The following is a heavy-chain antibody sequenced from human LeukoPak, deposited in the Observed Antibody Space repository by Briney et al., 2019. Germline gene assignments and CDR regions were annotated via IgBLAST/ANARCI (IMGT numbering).Heavy chain of an antibody. CDR1: GFTFSSYW. CDR2: ISVSGGST. CDR3: AKGGGATVPFDN. D-gene: IGHD4-11*01. Sequence: PGGSLRLSCAASGFTFSSYWMQWVRQAPGKGLEWVSVISVSGGSTYYADPVKGRFTISRDNSKNTLYLQMNSLRVEDTAVYYCAKGGGATVPFDNWGQGTLVTVSS. J-gene: IGHJ4*02. V-gene: IGHV3-23*01.